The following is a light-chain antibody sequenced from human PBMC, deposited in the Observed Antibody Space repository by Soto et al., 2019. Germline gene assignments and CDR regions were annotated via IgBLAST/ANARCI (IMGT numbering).Light chain of an antibody. Sequence: QSVLTQPASVSGSPGQSITISCTGTSSDVGGYNFVSWYQQRPGRAPKLLIYEVSRRPSGVSNRFSGSKSGDTASLTISGLQAEDEADYYCYSYRGYYTRVFGPGTKFTVL. V-gene: IGLV2-14*01. CDR2: EVS. J-gene: IGLJ1*01. CDR3: YSYRGYYTRV. CDR1: SSDVGGYNF.